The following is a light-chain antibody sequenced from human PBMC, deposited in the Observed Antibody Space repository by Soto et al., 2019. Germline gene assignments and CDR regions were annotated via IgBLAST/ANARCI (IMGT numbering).Light chain of an antibody. CDR1: SSNIGSNP. Sequence: QSVLTQPPSASETPGQRVTISCSGSSSNIGSNPVNWYQQLPGTAPKLLIYVNNQRPSGVPDRFSGSKSGTSASLAISGLQSEDEADYYCATWDDSLTGVLFGGGTKLTVL. V-gene: IGLV1-44*01. CDR2: VNN. CDR3: ATWDDSLTGVL. J-gene: IGLJ2*01.